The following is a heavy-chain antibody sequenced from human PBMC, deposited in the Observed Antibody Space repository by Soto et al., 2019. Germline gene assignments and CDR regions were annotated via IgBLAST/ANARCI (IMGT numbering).Heavy chain of an antibody. V-gene: IGHV1-46*01. D-gene: IGHD2-15*01. CDR1: GYTFTDYY. CDR2: IDPNGGIT. Sequence: QVQLVQSGAEVKKPGASVKVSCKASGYTFTDYYMHWVRQAPGQGLEWMGKIDPNGGITSYAQKFQGRVTLSRDPSTGTVYVELTSLRSEATAIYYCARGRGRTTSDAFDIWGQGTMVTVSS. CDR3: ARGRGRTTSDAFDI. J-gene: IGHJ3*02.